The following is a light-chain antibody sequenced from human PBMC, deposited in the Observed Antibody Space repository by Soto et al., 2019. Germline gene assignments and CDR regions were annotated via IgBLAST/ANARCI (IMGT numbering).Light chain of an antibody. J-gene: IGKJ1*01. CDR3: QQYNNWPRT. Sequence: EIVMTQSPATLSVSPGERATLSCRASQSVSSDLAWYHQKPGQAPRLLIYGASTRATGIPARFSGSGSGTEFSLTINSLLSEDFAVYYCQQYNNWPRTFGQGTKVDIK. CDR1: QSVSSD. V-gene: IGKV3-15*01. CDR2: GAS.